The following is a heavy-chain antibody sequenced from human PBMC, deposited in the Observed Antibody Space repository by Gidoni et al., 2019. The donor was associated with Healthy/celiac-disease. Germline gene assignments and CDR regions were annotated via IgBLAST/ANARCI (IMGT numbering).Heavy chain of an antibody. CDR2: IYYSGST. V-gene: IGHV4-30-4*07. CDR1: GGSISSGGYS. D-gene: IGHD4-17*01. J-gene: IGHJ4*02. Sequence: QVQLQESGPGLVKPSQTLSLTCAVSGGSISSGGYSWSWIRQPPGKGLEWIGYIYYSGSTYYNPSLKSRVTISVDTSKNQFSLKLSSVTAADTAVYYCARGEVTTHEFDYWGQGTLVTVSS. CDR3: ARGEVTTHEFDY.